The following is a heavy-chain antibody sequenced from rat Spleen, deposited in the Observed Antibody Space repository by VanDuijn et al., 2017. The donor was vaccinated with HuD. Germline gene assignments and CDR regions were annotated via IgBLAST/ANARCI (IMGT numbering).Heavy chain of an antibody. CDR2: IIYDGSST. CDR1: GFSFGDYA. CDR3: TTGDYGYTRLFAY. V-gene: IGHV5S10*01. Sequence: EVQLVESDGGLVQPGRSLKLSCAASGFSFGDYAMAWVRQAPKKGLEWVATIIYDGSSTYYRDSVKGRFTISRDNAKGTLSLQMNILRSEDTATYYCTTGDYGYTRLFAYWGQGTLVTVSS. J-gene: IGHJ3*01. D-gene: IGHD1-9*01.